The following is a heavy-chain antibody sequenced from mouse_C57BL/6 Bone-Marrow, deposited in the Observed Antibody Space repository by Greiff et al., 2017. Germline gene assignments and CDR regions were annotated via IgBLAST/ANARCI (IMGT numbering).Heavy chain of an antibody. Sequence: EVQLQQSGAELVRPGASVKLSCTASGFNIKDDYMHWVKQRPEQGLEWIGWIDPENGDTEYASKFQGKATITADTSSNTAYLQLSSLTSEDTAVYYCTNPYWDLYWGQGTSVTGSS. CDR1: GFNIKDDY. D-gene: IGHD4-1*01. CDR2: IDPENGDT. V-gene: IGHV14-4*01. CDR3: TNPYWDLY. J-gene: IGHJ4*01.